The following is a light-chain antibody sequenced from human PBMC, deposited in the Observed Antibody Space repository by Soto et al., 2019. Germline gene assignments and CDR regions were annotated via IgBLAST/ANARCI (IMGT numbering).Light chain of an antibody. Sequence: QSALTQPASVSGSPGQSITIFCTGTSSDVGAYSYVSGYQQHPGKAPKLIIYDVSDRPSGVSNRFSGSKSGNTASLTISGLQAEDEADYYCSSYTSFTTYVFGSGTKLTVL. CDR2: DVS. CDR3: SSYTSFTTYV. J-gene: IGLJ1*01. CDR1: SSDVGAYSY. V-gene: IGLV2-14*01.